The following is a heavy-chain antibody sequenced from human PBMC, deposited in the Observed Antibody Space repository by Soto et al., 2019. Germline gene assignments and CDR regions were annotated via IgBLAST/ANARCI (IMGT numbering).Heavy chain of an antibody. CDR3: AKDEGYCSGGSCYVSGLDY. D-gene: IGHD2-15*01. CDR2: ISYDGSNK. V-gene: IGHV3-30*18. CDR1: GFTFSSYG. J-gene: IGHJ4*02. Sequence: GGSLRLSCAASGFTFSSYGMHWVRQAPGKGLEWVAVISYDGSNKYYADSVKGRFTISRDNSKNTLYLQMNSLRAEDTAVYYCAKDEGYCSGGSCYVSGLDYWGQGTLVTVSS.